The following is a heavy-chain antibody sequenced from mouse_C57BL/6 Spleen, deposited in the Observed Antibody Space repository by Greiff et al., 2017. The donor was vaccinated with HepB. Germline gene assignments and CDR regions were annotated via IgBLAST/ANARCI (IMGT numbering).Heavy chain of an antibody. J-gene: IGHJ1*03. CDR2: IYPGDGDT. V-gene: IGHV1-82*01. CDR1: GYAFSSSW. Sequence: VQLQQSGPELVKPGASVKISCKASGYAFSSSWMNWVKQRPGKGLEWIGRIYPGDGDTNYNGKFKGKATLTADKSSSTAYMQLSSLTSEDSAVYFCARVDVRYFDVWGTGTTVTVSS. CDR3: ARVDVRYFDV.